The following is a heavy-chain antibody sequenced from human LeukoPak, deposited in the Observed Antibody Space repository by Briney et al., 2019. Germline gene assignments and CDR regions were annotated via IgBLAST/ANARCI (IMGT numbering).Heavy chain of an antibody. V-gene: IGHV3-74*01. J-gene: IGHJ4*02. CDR2: ISPTGSTT. D-gene: IGHD3-22*01. CDR1: GFSFSGHW. CDR3: AKDKQGTYYYDSSGYYYNYFDY. Sequence: GGSLRLSCTASGFSFSGHWMHWARQLPGKGLVWVSRISPTGSTTSYADSVKGRFTISRDNAKNSLYLQMNSLRAEDTALYYCAKDKQGTYYYDSSGYYYNYFDYWGQGTLVTVSS.